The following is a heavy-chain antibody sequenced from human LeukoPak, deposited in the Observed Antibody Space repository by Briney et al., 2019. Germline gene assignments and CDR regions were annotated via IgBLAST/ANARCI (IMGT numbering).Heavy chain of an antibody. CDR3: ARARQRTPPVGSNWFDP. Sequence: AGGSLRLSCAASGFTFSSYAMHWVRQAPGKGLEGVAVISYDGSNKYYADSVKGRFTIPRDNSKNTLYLQMNSLRAGDTAVYYCARARQRTPPVGSNWFDPWGQGTLVTVSS. D-gene: IGHD1-14*01. CDR2: ISYDGSNK. V-gene: IGHV3-30-3*01. CDR1: GFTFSSYA. J-gene: IGHJ5*02.